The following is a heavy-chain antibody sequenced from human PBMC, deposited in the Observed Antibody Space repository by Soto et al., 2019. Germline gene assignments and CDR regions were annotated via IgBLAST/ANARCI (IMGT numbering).Heavy chain of an antibody. D-gene: IGHD1-26*01. V-gene: IGHV1-2*06. CDR3: GRDGVGATPLGWFDP. Sequence: ASVKVSWKAAGYTFICYYSHWVRQAPGQGLEWMGRINPRSGDTTYAQKFQGRLTMTRDTSISTAYMELSSLRSDDTAVYYCGRDGVGATPLGWFDPWGQGSLVTVS. CDR1: GYTFICYY. CDR2: INPRSGDT. J-gene: IGHJ5*02.